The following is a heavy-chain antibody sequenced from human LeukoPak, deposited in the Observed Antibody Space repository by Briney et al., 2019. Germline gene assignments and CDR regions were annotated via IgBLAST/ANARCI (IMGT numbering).Heavy chain of an antibody. V-gene: IGHV3-21*01. CDR1: GFTFSSYG. J-gene: IGHJ4*02. CDR3: ARASSQWLVPY. D-gene: IGHD6-19*01. Sequence: GGSLRLSCAASGFTFSSYGMNWVRQAPGKGLEWVSSISSSSTYIYYADSVKGRFTISRDNAKNSLYLQMNSLRAEDTAVYYCARASSQWLVPYWGQGTLVTVSS. CDR2: ISSSSTYI.